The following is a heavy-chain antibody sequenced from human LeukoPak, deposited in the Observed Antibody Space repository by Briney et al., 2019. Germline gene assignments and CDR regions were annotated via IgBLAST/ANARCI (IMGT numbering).Heavy chain of an antibody. J-gene: IGHJ6*04. CDR3: ARDGTTVTTDAMDV. D-gene: IGHD4-17*01. V-gene: IGHV4-4*07. CDR1: GGSISSYY. CDR2: IYTSGST. Sequence: PSETLSLTCTVSGGSISSYYWSWIRQPAGKGLEWIGRIYTSGSTNYNPSLKSRVTMSVDTSKNQFSLKLSSVTAADTAVYYCARDGTTVTTDAMDVWGKGTTVTVSS.